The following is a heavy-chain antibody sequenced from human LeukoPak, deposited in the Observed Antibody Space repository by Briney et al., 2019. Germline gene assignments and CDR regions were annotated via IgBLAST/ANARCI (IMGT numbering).Heavy chain of an antibody. V-gene: IGHV4-59*08. D-gene: IGHD2-21*01. J-gene: IGHJ6*03. CDR2: IYYSGST. CDR3: ARGDCSGSICYSPMDV. Sequence: SETLSLTCTVSGGSMSNYFWSWIRQPPGKVLEWIGYIYYSGSTNHNPSLKSRVTISVDTSKNQFSLKVSSVTAADTAVYYCARGDCSGSICYSPMDVWGTGTTVTVSS. CDR1: GGSMSNYF.